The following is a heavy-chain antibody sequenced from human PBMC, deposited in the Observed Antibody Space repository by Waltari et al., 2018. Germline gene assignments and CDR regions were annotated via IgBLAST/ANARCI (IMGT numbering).Heavy chain of an antibody. J-gene: IGHJ3*02. CDR3: ARGGRGWELVDAFDI. CDR2: YTYNSGNI. V-gene: IGHV4-61*02. Sequence: QVQLQESGPGLVKPSQTMSLTCTVSGDSTIIGDYYWRWIRQPAGSGVEWIGRIYTYNSGNIKYNPSLKSRVTISLDTSKNQSSLKLSSVTAADTAVYYCARGGRGWELVDAFDIWGQGTKVTVSS. D-gene: IGHD1-26*01. CDR1: GDSTIIGDYY.